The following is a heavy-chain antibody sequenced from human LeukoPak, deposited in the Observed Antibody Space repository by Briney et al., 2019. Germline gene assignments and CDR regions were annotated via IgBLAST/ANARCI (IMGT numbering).Heavy chain of an antibody. J-gene: IGHJ4*02. V-gene: IGHV3-7*01. D-gene: IGHD2-2*01. CDR3: ARIYCSTTDCCYDY. CDR2: IKQDGSEK. CDR1: GFTFSSYW. Sequence: GGSLRLSCAASGFTFSSYWMSWVRQAPGKGLEWVANIKQDGSEKYYVDSVKGRCTISRDNAKNSLYLQMNSLRAEDTAVYYCARIYCSTTDCCYDYWGQGTLVTVSS.